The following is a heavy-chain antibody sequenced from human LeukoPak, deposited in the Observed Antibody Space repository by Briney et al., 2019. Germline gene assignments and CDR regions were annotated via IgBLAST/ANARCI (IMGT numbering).Heavy chain of an antibody. J-gene: IGHJ4*02. CDR3: ARDQERYSYGHGFDY. V-gene: IGHV3-48*02. CDR1: GFTFSSYS. Sequence: GGSLRLSCAASGFTFSSYSMNWVRQAPGKGLEWVSYISSSSSTIYYADSVKGRFTISRDNAKNSLYLQMNSLRDEDTAVYYCARDQERYSYGHGFDYWGQGTLSPSPQ. CDR2: ISSSSSTI. D-gene: IGHD5-18*01.